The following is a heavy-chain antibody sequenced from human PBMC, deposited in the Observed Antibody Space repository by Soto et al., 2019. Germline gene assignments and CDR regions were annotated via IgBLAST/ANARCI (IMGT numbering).Heavy chain of an antibody. CDR1: GFTFSSYA. V-gene: IGHV3-30-3*01. CDR3: AREAYCSGGSCYDFDY. D-gene: IGHD2-15*01. Sequence: GGSLRLSCAASGFTFSSYAMHWVRQAPGKGLEWVAVISYDGSNKYYADSVKGRFTISRDNSKNTLYLQMNSLRAEDTAVYYCAREAYCSGGSCYDFDYWGQGTLVTVSS. J-gene: IGHJ4*02. CDR2: ISYDGSNK.